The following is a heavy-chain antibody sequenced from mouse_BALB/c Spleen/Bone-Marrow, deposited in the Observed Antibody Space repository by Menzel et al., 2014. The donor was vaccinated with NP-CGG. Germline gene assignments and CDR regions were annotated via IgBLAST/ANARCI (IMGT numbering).Heavy chain of an antibody. J-gene: IGHJ4*01. Sequence: QVQLQQSGAELVRPGSSVKISCKASGYTFSSYWMNWVKQRPGQGLEWIGQIYPGDGDTNYNENFRGKATLTADTSSSTAYMQLSSLTSEDSAVYFFARWAIADALDYWGQGTSVTVSS. CDR3: ARWAIADALDY. CDR2: IYPGDGDT. CDR1: GYTFSSYW. V-gene: IGHV1-80*01.